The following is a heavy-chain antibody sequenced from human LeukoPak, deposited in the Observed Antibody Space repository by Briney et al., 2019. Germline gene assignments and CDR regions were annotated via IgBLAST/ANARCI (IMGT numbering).Heavy chain of an antibody. J-gene: IGHJ6*03. V-gene: IGHV5-51*01. CDR2: IYPGDSDT. CDR1: GYSLTIYC. CDR3: ARFLRRGPNVIDYYYYYMDV. Sequence: KPGESLKISCKGSGYSLTIYCIGWVRQIPGKGLEWMGIIYPGDSDTRYSPSFQGQVTIPADKYISTAYLQWSSLKASDTAMYYYARFLRRGPNVIDYYYYYMDVWGKGTTVTVCS. D-gene: IGHD5-12*01.